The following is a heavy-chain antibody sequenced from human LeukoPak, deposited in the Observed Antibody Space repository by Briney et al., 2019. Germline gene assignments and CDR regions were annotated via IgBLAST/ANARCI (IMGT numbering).Heavy chain of an antibody. CDR1: GFTFSSYA. CDR3: AKAPRTAAGTYNGMDV. D-gene: IGHD6-13*01. V-gene: IGHV3-23*01. Sequence: GGSLRLSCAASGFTFSSYAMSWVRQAPGKGLEWVSAISGSGGSTYYADSVKGRFTISRDNSKNTLYLQMNSLRAEDTAVYYCAKAPRTAAGTYNGMDVWGQGTTVTVSS. CDR2: ISGSGGST. J-gene: IGHJ6*02.